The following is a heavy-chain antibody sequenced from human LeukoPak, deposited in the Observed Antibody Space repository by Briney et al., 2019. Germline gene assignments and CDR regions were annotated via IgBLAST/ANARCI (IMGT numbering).Heavy chain of an antibody. CDR3: ARERLWLVLGGGGDFDY. J-gene: IGHJ4*02. D-gene: IGHD6-19*01. Sequence: ASVKVSCKASGYTFTGYYMHWVRQAPGQGLEWMGWINPNSGGTNYAQKFQGRVTMTRDTSISTAYMELSRLRSDDTAVYYCARERLWLVLGGGGDFDYWGQGTLVTVSS. CDR2: INPNSGGT. CDR1: GYTFTGYY. V-gene: IGHV1-2*02.